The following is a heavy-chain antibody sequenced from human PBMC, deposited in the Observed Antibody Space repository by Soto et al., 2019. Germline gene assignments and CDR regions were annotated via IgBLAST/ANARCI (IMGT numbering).Heavy chain of an antibody. J-gene: IGHJ4*02. Sequence: QVQLQESGPGLVKPSETLSLTCTVSGGSISSYYWSWIRQPPGKGLEWIGYIYYSGSTNYNPSLKRRVTISVDTSKNQFSLKLSSVTAADTAVYYCAGRRAYCGGDCYPGHVDYWGQGTLVTVSS. CDR3: AGRRAYCGGDCYPGHVDY. V-gene: IGHV4-59*01. CDR2: IYYSGST. CDR1: GGSISSYY. D-gene: IGHD2-21*02.